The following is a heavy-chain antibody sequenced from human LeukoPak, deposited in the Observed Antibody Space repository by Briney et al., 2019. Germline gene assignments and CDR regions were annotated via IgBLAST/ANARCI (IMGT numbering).Heavy chain of an antibody. Sequence: SETLSLTCTVSGGSISSYYWSWIRQPAGKGLEWIGRIYTSGSNNYNPSLKSRVTMSVDTSKNQFSLKLSSVTAADTAVYYCARFSIARSMYYFDYWGQGTLVTVSS. CDR3: ARFSIARSMYYFDY. V-gene: IGHV4-4*07. CDR1: GGSISSYY. CDR2: IYTSGSN. J-gene: IGHJ4*02. D-gene: IGHD6-13*01.